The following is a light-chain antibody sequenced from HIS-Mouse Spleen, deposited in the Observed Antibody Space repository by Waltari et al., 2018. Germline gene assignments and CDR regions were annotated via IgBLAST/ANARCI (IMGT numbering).Light chain of an antibody. V-gene: IGLV4-69*01. CDR1: SGHSSYA. CDR2: LNSDGCH. CDR3: QTWGTGILVV. Sequence: QLVLTQSPSASASLGASVKLTCTLSSGHSSYAIAWHQQQPEKGPRYLMKLNSDGCHSKGDGIPDRFSGSSSGAGRYLTISSLQSEDEADYYCQTWGTGILVVFGGGTKLTVL. J-gene: IGLJ2*01.